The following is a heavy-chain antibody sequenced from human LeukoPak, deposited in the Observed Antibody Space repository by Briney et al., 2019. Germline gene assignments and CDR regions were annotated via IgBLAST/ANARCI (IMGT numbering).Heavy chain of an antibody. D-gene: IGHD2-2*01. Sequence: PSETLSLTCTVSGGSISSSSYYWGWIRQPPGKGLEWIGSIYYSGSTYYNPSLKSRVTISVDTSKNQFSLKLSSVTAADTAVYYCARLSAEDIVVVPAAMTTVTTNYFDYWGQGTLVTVSS. CDR2: IYYSGST. V-gene: IGHV4-39*01. CDR3: ARLSAEDIVVVPAAMTTVTTNYFDY. J-gene: IGHJ4*02. CDR1: GGSISSSSYY.